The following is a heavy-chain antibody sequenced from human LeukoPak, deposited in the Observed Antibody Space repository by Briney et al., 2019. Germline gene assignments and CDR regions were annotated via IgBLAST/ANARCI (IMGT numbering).Heavy chain of an antibody. D-gene: IGHD3-3*01. CDR3: ARKDFWNAFDI. J-gene: IGHJ3*02. CDR2: MSYSGTT. V-gene: IGHV4-59*08. CDR1: SGSISSDY. Sequence: PSETLSLTCTVSSGSISSDYWAWIRQPPGKGLEWIGYMSYSGTTNYNPSLKGRLTVSRDTSKNQFSLNLSSVTAADTAVYYCARKDFWNAFDIWGQGTMVTVSS.